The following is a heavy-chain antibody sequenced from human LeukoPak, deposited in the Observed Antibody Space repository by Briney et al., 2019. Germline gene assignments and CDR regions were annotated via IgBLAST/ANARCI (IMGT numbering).Heavy chain of an antibody. Sequence: ASVKVPCKASGYTFTGYGISWVRQAPGQGLEWMGWITTKNGNTNYAQNLQGRVTMTTDTSTNTVYMELRSLRSDDTAVYFCVRDSLGGFCSTSDCVLGVYWGQGTLVTVSS. CDR1: GYTFTGYG. D-gene: IGHD2-2*01. CDR3: VRDSLGGFCSTSDCVLGVY. J-gene: IGHJ4*02. V-gene: IGHV1-18*01. CDR2: ITTKNGNT.